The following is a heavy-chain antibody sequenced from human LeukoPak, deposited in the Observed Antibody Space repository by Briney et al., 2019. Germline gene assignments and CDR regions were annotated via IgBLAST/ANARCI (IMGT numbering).Heavy chain of an antibody. CDR1: GFTFSSYA. D-gene: IGHD2-21*02. CDR3: VQGGGYCGGDCFFYFDY. J-gene: IGHJ4*02. Sequence: PGRSLRLSCAASGFTFSSYAMHWVRQAPGKGLEWVSAISGSGINTYYADSVTGRFTISRDNSRNTLYLQMNSLRAEDTAVYYCVQGGGYCGGDCFFYFDYWGPGTLVTVSS. CDR2: ISGSGINT. V-gene: IGHV3-23*01.